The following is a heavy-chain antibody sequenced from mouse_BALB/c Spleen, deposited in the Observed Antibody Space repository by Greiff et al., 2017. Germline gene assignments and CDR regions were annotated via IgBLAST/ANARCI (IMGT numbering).Heavy chain of an antibody. CDR3: ARGYGNYDAMDY. V-gene: IGHV5-17*02. CDR1: GFTFSSFG. J-gene: IGHJ4*01. Sequence: EVKLVESGGGLVQPGGSRKLSCAASGFTFSSFGMHWVRQAPEKGLEWVAYISSGSSTIYYADTVKGRFTISRDNPKNTLFLQMTSLRSEDTAMYYCARGYGNYDAMDYWGQGTSVTVYS. D-gene: IGHD2-10*02. CDR2: ISSGSSTI.